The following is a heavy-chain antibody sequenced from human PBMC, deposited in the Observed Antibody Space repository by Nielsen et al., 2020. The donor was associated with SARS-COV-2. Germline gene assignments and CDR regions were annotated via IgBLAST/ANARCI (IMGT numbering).Heavy chain of an antibody. CDR3: ARVSQWELQVY. CDR2: ISAYNGNT. J-gene: IGHJ4*02. CDR1: GYTLTELS. V-gene: IGHV1-18*01. D-gene: IGHD1-26*01. Sequence: ASVKVSCKVSGYTLTELSMHWVRQAPGQGLEWMGWISAYNGNTNYAQKLQGRVTMTTDTSTSTAYMELRSLRSDDTAVYYCARVSQWELQVYWGQGTLVTVSS.